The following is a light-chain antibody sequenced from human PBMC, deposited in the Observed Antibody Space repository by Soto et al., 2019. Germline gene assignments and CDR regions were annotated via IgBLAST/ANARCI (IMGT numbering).Light chain of an antibody. CDR2: AAS. V-gene: IGKV1-39*01. CDR3: QQSYSTPPDT. J-gene: IGKJ2*01. Sequence: DIQMTQSPSSLSASVGDRVTITCRASQSISSYLNWYQQKPGKAPKLLIYAASSLQSGVPSRFSGSGSGTDFTLTIRSLQPEDFATYYCQQSYSTPPDTFGQGTKLEI. CDR1: QSISSY.